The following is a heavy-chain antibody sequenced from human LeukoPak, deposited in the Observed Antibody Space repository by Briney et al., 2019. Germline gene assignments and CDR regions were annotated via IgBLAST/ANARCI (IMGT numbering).Heavy chain of an antibody. CDR2: ISSSGSTK. CDR3: ARWGGSGTFWDGFDI. J-gene: IGHJ3*02. D-gene: IGHD3-10*01. V-gene: IGHV3-48*03. CDR1: GFTFSSYE. Sequence: PGGSLRLSCAASGFTFSSYEMNWVRQAPGKGLEWVSYISSSGSTKYYADSVKGRFTIFRDNAKNSLYLQMNSLRVEDTAVYYCARWGGSGTFWDGFDIWGQGTMVTVSS.